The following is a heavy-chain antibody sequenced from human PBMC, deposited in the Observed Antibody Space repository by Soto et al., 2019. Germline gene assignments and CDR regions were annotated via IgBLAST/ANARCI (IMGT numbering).Heavy chain of an antibody. CDR1: GTSINSGGHS. CDR2: ILNSGST. CDR3: AGERSGWSLDY. V-gene: IGHV4-31*03. Sequence: QVQLQESGPGLVKPSQTLSLKCTVSGTSINSGGHSWSWIRQPPGKGLEWIGYILNSGSTYYNPSLESRATISVDTSHNQLSLKLDSVTAAATAVYFCAGERSGWSLDYWGQGTLVTVSS. J-gene: IGHJ4*02. D-gene: IGHD6-19*01.